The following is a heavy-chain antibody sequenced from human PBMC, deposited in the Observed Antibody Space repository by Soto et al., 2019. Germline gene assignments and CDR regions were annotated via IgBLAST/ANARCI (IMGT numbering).Heavy chain of an antibody. CDR2: IYSGGST. V-gene: IGHV3-66*01. J-gene: IGHJ4*02. CDR3: ATRSHLDN. CDR1: GFTVSNNY. Sequence: EVQLVESGGGLVQPGGSLRLSCAGTGFTVSNNYMSWVRQAPGKGLEWVSVIYSGGSTYYADSVKGRFTISRDNSKNTLYLQMSSLRAEDSAVYYCATRSHLDNWGQGILVTVSS.